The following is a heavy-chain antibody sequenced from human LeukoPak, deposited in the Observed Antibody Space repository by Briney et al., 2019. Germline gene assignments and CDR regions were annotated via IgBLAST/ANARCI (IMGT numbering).Heavy chain of an antibody. CDR1: GYTFTGYY. J-gene: IGHJ6*03. Sequence: ASVKVSCKASGYTFTGYYMHWVRQAPGQGLEWMGWINPNSGGTNYAQKFQGRVTMTRDTPISTAYMELSRLRSDDTAVYYCARDQQWDYYYMDVWGTGTTVTVSS. V-gene: IGHV1-2*02. CDR2: INPNSGGT. CDR3: ARDQQWDYYYMDV. D-gene: IGHD6-19*01.